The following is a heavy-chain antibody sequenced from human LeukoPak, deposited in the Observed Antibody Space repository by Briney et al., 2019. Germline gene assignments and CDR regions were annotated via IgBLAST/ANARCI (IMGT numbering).Heavy chain of an antibody. Sequence: ASVKVSCKASGGTFSSYAISWVRQAPGQGLEWMGRIIPILGIANYAQKFQGRVTITADKSTSTAYMELSSLRSEDTAVYYCARSGDYGGIDVWDYWGQGTLVTVSS. V-gene: IGHV1-69*04. CDR2: IIPILGIA. CDR1: GGTFSSYA. CDR3: ARSGDYGGIDVWDY. D-gene: IGHD4-17*01. J-gene: IGHJ4*02.